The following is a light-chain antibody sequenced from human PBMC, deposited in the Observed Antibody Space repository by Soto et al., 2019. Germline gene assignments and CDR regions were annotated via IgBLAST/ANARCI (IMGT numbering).Light chain of an antibody. CDR1: SSDVGGYNY. Sequence: QSALTQPASVSGSPGQSITISCTGTSSDVGGYNYVSWYQQHPGRAPKLMIYDVSIRPSGVSNRFSGSKSGNTASLTISGLQAEDEVDYYCSSYTSSSTDVFGTGTKVTVL. CDR3: SSYTSSSTDV. V-gene: IGLV2-14*01. J-gene: IGLJ1*01. CDR2: DVS.